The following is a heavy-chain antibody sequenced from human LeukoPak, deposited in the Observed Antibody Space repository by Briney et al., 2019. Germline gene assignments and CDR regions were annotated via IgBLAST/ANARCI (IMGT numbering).Heavy chain of an antibody. J-gene: IGHJ4*02. Sequence: GESLKISCKASGYSFTYWIGWVRQMPGKGLEWMGVIHPGDSDTRYSPYFQGQITISVDKSISTAYLQWSSLKVSDTAIYHCARQDGAANFYFDYWGQGTLVTVSS. CDR1: GYSFTYW. CDR3: ARQDGAANFYFDY. D-gene: IGHD3-3*01. V-gene: IGHV5-51*01. CDR2: IHPGDSDT.